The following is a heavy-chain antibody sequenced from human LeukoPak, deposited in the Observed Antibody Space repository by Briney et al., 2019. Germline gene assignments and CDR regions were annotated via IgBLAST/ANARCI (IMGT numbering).Heavy chain of an antibody. CDR1: GFTFRNYV. J-gene: IGHJ4*02. Sequence: RLLRLSCAASGFTFRNYVISWVRQAPGKGLEWVSGIRGSGVTAYYADSVKGRFTISRDSSKNTLYLQMNSLRADDTAVYYCAKEAPYCGGDCYGVFDYWGQGNLVTVSS. V-gene: IGHV3-23*01. CDR2: IRGSGVTA. CDR3: AKEAPYCGGDCYGVFDY. D-gene: IGHD2-21*02.